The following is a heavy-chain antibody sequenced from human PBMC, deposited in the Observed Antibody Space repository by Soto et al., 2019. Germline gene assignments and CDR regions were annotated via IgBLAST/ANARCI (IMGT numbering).Heavy chain of an antibody. CDR1: GYTFTAYY. CDR2: INPNTGDT. Sequence: QVQLVQSGAEVKKPGASVKVSCKASGYTFTAYYMHWVRQTPGQGLEWMGWINPNTGDTNYAQKFQGRVTMTRDTAISTAYMELSRLNSDDTAVYYCASSCSMMTYCLCWGQGTLVTVSS. CDR3: ASSCSMMTYCLC. D-gene: IGHD3-22*01. J-gene: IGHJ4*02. V-gene: IGHV1-2*02.